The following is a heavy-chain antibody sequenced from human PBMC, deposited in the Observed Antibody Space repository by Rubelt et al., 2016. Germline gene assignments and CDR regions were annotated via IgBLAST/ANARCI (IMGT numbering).Heavy chain of an antibody. Sequence: QVQLQQWGAGLLKPSETLSLTCAVYGGSFSGYYWSWIRQPPGKGLEWIGEINHSGSTNYNPSLKSRDTISVDTSKNQFSLKLSFVTAADTAVYYGARGYGTNGVCYGGDYWGQGTLVTVSS. CDR2: INHSGST. CDR1: GGSFSGYY. CDR3: ARGYGTNGVCYGGDY. D-gene: IGHD2-8*01. V-gene: IGHV4-34*01. J-gene: IGHJ4*02.